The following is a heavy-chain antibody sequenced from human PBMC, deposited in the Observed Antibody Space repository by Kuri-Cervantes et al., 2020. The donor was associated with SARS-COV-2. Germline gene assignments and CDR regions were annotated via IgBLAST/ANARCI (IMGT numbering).Heavy chain of an antibody. CDR3: ARSTSFRRLVVISQVGAFDI. D-gene: IGHD3-22*01. CDR1: GYTFTGYY. V-gene: IGHV1-2*04. J-gene: IGHJ3*02. CDR2: INPNSGGT. Sequence: GSVKNSCKACGYTFTGYYMHWVRQAPGQGLEWMGWINPNSGGTNYAQKFQGWVTMTRDTSISTVYMELSRLRSDDTAVYYCARSTSFRRLVVISQVGAFDIWGQGTMVTVSS.